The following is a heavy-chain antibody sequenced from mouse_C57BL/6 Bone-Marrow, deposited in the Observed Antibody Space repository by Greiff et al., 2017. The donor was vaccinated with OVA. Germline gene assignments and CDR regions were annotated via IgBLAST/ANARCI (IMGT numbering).Heavy chain of an antibody. V-gene: IGHV1-64*01. CDR2: IHPNSGST. Sequence: QVQLQQPGAELVKPGASVKLSCKASGYTFTSYWMHWVKQRPGQGLEWIGMIHPNSGSTNYNAKFKSKATLTGDKSSSTAYLQLSSLTSEDSAVXYCARRSTTVVAPGYWGQGTTLTVSS. D-gene: IGHD1-1*01. J-gene: IGHJ2*01. CDR1: GYTFTSYW. CDR3: ARRSTTVVAPGY.